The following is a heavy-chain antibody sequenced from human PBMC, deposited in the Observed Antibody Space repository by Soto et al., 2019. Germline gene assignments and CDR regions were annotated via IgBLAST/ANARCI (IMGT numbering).Heavy chain of an antibody. CDR1: GGSISSVGYY. V-gene: IGHV4-31*03. Sequence: SETLSLTCTVSGGSISSVGYYWSWIRQHPGKGLEWIGYIYYSGSTYYNPSLKSRVTISVDTSKNQFSLKLSSVTAADTAVYYCAREVAAGFFDYWGQGTLVTVSS. J-gene: IGHJ4*02. CDR2: IYYSGST. D-gene: IGHD6-13*01. CDR3: AREVAAGFFDY.